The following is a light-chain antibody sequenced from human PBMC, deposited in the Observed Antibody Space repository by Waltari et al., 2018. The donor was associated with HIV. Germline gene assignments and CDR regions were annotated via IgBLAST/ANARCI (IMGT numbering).Light chain of an antibody. CDR1: HGIRNN. CDR2: AAS. Sequence: AIQMTQSLFSLSDSVGDRVTITCRASHGIRNNLGWYQQKPGKSPKLLIYAASSLESGVPSRFSGSGSGTVFTLTISSLQPEDFATYYCLQDFNYPRTFGQGTKVEIK. J-gene: IGKJ1*01. CDR3: LQDFNYPRT. V-gene: IGKV1-6*01.